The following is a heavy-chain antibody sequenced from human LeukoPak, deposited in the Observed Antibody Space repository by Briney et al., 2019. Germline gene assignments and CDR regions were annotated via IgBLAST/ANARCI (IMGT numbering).Heavy chain of an antibody. D-gene: IGHD4-11*01. V-gene: IGHV1-2*02. Sequence: EASVKVSCKASGYTFTGYYMHWVRQAPGQGLEWMGLINPNSGGTNYAQKFQGRVTMTRDTSISTAYMELSRLTSDDTAVYYCARDAIVRDYSNSDYWGQGTLVTVSS. CDR2: INPNSGGT. CDR3: ARDAIVRDYSNSDY. J-gene: IGHJ4*02. CDR1: GYTFTGYY.